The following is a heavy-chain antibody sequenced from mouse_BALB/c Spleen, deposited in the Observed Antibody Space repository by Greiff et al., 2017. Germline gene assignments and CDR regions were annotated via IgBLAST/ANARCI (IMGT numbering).Heavy chain of an antibody. D-gene: IGHD2-4*01. CDR3: ARDENYDYDYAMDY. CDR2: ISDGGSYT. J-gene: IGHJ4*01. V-gene: IGHV5-4*02. CDR1: GFTFSDYY. Sequence: EVQVVESGGGLVKPGGSLKLSCAASGFTFSDYYMYWVRQTPEKRLEWVATISDGGSYTYYPDSVKGRFTISRDNAKNNLYLQMSSLKSEDTAMYYCARDENYDYDYAMDYWGQGTSVTVSS.